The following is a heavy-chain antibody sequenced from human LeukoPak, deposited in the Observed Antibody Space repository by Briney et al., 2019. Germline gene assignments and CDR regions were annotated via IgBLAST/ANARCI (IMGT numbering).Heavy chain of an antibody. CDR1: GYTFTTYN. CDR3: ARGDSRSPRNAFDI. V-gene: IGHV1-46*01. D-gene: IGHD6-13*01. CDR2: ISPSGSST. Sequence: GASVKVSCKASGYTFTTYNINWVRQAPGQGLEGMGMISPSGSSTSHAQKFQGRVTMPRDTSTATVSMEVSSLISDDTALYYCARGDSRSPRNAFDIWGQGTMVTVSS. J-gene: IGHJ3*02.